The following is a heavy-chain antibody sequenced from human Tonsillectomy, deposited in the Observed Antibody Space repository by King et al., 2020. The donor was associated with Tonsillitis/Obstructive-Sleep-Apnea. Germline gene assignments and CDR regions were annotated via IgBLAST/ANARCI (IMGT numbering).Heavy chain of an antibody. J-gene: IGHJ6*03. CDR3: ARGVTIFGVVIIQDYYYYMDV. CDR1: GGSISSSNW. Sequence: MQLQESGPGLVKPSGTLSLTCAVSGGSISSSNWWSWVRQPPGKGLEGIGEIYHSGSTNYNPSLKSRVTISVDKSKNQFSLKLSSVTAADTAVYYCARGVTIFGVVIIQDYYYYMDVWGKGTTVTVSS. CDR2: IYHSGST. V-gene: IGHV4-4*02. D-gene: IGHD3-3*01.